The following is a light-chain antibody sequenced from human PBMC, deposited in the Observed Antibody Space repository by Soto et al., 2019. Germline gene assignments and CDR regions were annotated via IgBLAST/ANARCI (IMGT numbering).Light chain of an antibody. CDR3: QQYHTSRLT. V-gene: IGKV3-20*01. CDR1: QRVSSNY. Sequence: EIVLTQSPGTLSLSPGERATLSCRASQRVSSNYLAWYQQKPGQAPRLLIYGASSRATGIPDRFSGSGSGTDFTLTISRLEPEDFAVYYCQQYHTSRLTFGPGTKVDIE. CDR2: GAS. J-gene: IGKJ3*01.